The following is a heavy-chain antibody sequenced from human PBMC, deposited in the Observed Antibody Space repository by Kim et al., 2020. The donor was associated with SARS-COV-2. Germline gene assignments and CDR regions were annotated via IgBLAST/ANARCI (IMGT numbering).Heavy chain of an antibody. Sequence: GGSLRLSCAASGFTFSSYAMHWVRQAPGKGLEWVAVISYDGSNKYYADSVKGRFTISRDNSKNTLYLQMNSLRAEDTAVYYCARAQRKVWFGELSGDYWGQGTLVTVSS. V-gene: IGHV3-30*04. D-gene: IGHD3-10*01. CDR3: ARAQRKVWFGELSGDY. CDR1: GFTFSSYA. CDR2: ISYDGSNK. J-gene: IGHJ4*02.